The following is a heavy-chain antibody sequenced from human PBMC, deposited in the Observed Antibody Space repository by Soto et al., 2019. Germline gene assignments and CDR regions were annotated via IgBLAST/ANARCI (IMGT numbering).Heavy chain of an antibody. J-gene: IGHJ4*02. CDR2: LIPVIGIP. Sequence: QVQLVQSGAAVKKPGSSVKVSCKASGGTFRNYPFSWVRQAPGQGLEWMGGLIPVIGIPDYAQKFQGRVTITADESTRTGYMELTSLRSDDTAVYYCARVLEFRDGYISHFDYWGQGTLVTVSS. V-gene: IGHV1-69*01. CDR3: ARVLEFRDGYISHFDY. CDR1: GGTFRNYP. D-gene: IGHD6-25*01.